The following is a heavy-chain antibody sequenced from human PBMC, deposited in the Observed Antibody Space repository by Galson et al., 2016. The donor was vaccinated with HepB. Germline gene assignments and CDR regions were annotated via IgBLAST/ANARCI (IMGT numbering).Heavy chain of an antibody. V-gene: IGHV3-53*01. D-gene: IGHD6-19*01. J-gene: IGHJ4*02. CDR3: ARALSGLDGFDY. CDR1: EFTASSNY. Sequence: SLRLSCAAYEFTASSNYLNWIRQAPGKGLEWVSAIYSGGSTHYADSVKGRFTISRDHSKNTVYLEMKSLRAEDTAVYYCARALSGLDGFDYWGQGTLVIVSS. CDR2: IYSGGST.